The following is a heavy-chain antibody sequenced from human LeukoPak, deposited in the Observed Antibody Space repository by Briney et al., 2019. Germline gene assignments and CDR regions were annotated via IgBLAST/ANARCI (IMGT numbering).Heavy chain of an antibody. CDR3: AKDLYSSGWPGTPAYTPGSPFDY. CDR1: GFTFSSYG. D-gene: IGHD6-19*01. CDR2: ISYDGSNK. J-gene: IGHJ4*02. V-gene: IGHV3-30*18. Sequence: PGRSLRLSCAASGFTFSSYGMHWVRQAPGKGLEWVAVISYDGSNKYYADSVKGRFTISRDNSKNTLYLQMNSLRAEDTAVYYCAKDLYSSGWPGTPAYTPGSPFDYWGLGTLVTVSS.